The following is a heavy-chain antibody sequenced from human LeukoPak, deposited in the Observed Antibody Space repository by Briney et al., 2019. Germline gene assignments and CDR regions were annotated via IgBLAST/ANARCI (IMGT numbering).Heavy chain of an antibody. Sequence: GGSLRLSCVASGFPFSSYWMTWVRQAPGKGLEWVSTITTSDGNTYYADSVKGRFTVSRDNSKNTLYLQMNSLRAEDTAVYYCAKDGGLWVSAHWGDSWGRGTLVTVSS. CDR2: ITTSDGNT. J-gene: IGHJ4*02. CDR3: AKDGGLWVSAHWGDS. V-gene: IGHV3-23*01. CDR1: GFPFSSYW. D-gene: IGHD7-27*01.